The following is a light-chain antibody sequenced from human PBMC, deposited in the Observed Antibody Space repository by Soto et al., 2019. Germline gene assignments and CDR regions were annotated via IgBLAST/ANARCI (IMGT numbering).Light chain of an antibody. V-gene: IGKV3-11*01. CDR1: QSVSHY. J-gene: IGKJ2*02. Sequence: EIILTQSPATLSLSPGDRATLSCRASQSVSHYLAWYQQKPGQAPRLLIYDVSNRSTGIPARFSGSGSGSAVTLTISSLEPEDFAVYFCQQRSEWPLCTFGQGTKLEIK. CDR3: QQRSEWPLCT. CDR2: DVS.